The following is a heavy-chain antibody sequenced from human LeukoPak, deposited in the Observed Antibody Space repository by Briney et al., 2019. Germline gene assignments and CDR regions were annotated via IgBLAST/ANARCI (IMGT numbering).Heavy chain of an antibody. CDR1: GFTFSIYD. CDR3: AKVGHCPTTSCF. J-gene: IGHJ4*02. Sequence: GGSLRLSCAASGFTFSIYDMSWVRQAPGEGLEWVSAIRGSGDGFSTYYADSVKGRFTISRDNSKSTLYLQMKSLRAEDTAVYYCAKVGHCPTTSCFWGQGTLVTVSS. CDR2: IRGSGDGFST. D-gene: IGHD2-2*01. V-gene: IGHV3-23*01.